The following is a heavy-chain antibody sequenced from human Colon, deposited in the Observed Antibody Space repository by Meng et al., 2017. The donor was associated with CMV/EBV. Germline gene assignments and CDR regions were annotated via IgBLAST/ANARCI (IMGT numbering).Heavy chain of an antibody. Sequence: GESLKISCAASGFTLNSYGFHWVRQAPGQGLEWVTFISYDASNKYYADSVKGRFTISRDNSKNTLYLQMNSLRAEDTAVYYCAKDRGEGRRITIFGVVSLPGYWGQGTLVTVSS. CDR3: AKDRGEGRRITIFGVVSLPGY. CDR2: ISYDASNK. J-gene: IGHJ4*02. CDR1: GFTLNSYG. D-gene: IGHD3-3*01. V-gene: IGHV3-30*04.